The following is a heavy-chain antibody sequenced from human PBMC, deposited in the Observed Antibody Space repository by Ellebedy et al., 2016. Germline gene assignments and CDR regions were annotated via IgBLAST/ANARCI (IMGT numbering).Heavy chain of an antibody. CDR1: GFRFSDAW. Sequence: GGSLRLSCAASGFRFSDAWMSWVRQAQGKGLEWVARIKTTSGGATTEYATPVKGRFTISRDDSKNTVYLQMNSLKTEDTAVYYCAADTTETGAQIDRWGQGTLVTVTS. V-gene: IGHV3-15*01. CDR3: AADTTETGAQIDR. CDR2: IKTTSGGATT. D-gene: IGHD1-1*01. J-gene: IGHJ4*02.